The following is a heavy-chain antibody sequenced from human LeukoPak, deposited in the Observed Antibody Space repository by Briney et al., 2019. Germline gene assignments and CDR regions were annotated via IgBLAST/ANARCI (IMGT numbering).Heavy chain of an antibody. D-gene: IGHD6-6*01. V-gene: IGHV3-23*01. Sequence: GGSLRLSCAASGFTFSSYAMSWVRQAPGKGLEWVSAISGSGGSTYYADSVKGRFAISRDNSKNTLYLQMNSLRAEDTAVYYCAKVPVYSSSLEYYFDYRGQGTLVTVSS. CDR2: ISGSGGST. J-gene: IGHJ4*02. CDR3: AKVPVYSSSLEYYFDY. CDR1: GFTFSSYA.